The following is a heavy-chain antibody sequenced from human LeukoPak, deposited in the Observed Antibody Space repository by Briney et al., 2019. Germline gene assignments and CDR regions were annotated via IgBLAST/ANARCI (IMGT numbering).Heavy chain of an antibody. Sequence: GSLRLSCAASGFTFSNDGMHWFRQAPGRGLEWVALISYDGSDKHYADSVKGRFTVSRDNSKNTLYLQMNSLSRDDTAVYYCVGVGGYDSSGFDCWGQGTLVTVSS. D-gene: IGHD3-22*01. J-gene: IGHJ4*02. CDR1: GFTFSNDG. CDR2: ISYDGSDK. CDR3: VGVGGYDSSGFDC. V-gene: IGHV3-30*03.